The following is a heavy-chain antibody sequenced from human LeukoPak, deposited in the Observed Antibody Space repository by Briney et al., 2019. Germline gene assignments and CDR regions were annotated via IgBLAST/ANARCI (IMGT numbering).Heavy chain of an antibody. CDR3: AREVYCSSTSCYTGYFQH. Sequence: PGGSLRLSCVASGFTFSSYWMSWVRQAPGKGLEWVANIKQDGSEKYYVESVKGRYTISRDNAKNSLYLQMNSLRAEDTAVYYCAREVYCSSTSCYTGYFQHWGQGTLVTVSS. J-gene: IGHJ1*01. CDR2: IKQDGSEK. D-gene: IGHD2-2*02. CDR1: GFTFSSYW. V-gene: IGHV3-7*01.